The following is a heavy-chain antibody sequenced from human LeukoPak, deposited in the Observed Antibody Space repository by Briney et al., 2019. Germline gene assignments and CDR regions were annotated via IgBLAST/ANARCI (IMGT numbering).Heavy chain of an antibody. Sequence: PSETLSLTCAVSGYSISSSSYWGWIRQPPGKGLQWIGDISHSGSTYYNPSLKSRVTISVDTSKNQFSLKLSSVTAADTAVYYCAREPDYGDYVRWFDPWGQGTLVTVSS. V-gene: IGHV4-38-2*02. CDR2: ISHSGST. D-gene: IGHD4-17*01. CDR3: AREPDYGDYVRWFDP. J-gene: IGHJ5*02. CDR1: GYSISSSSY.